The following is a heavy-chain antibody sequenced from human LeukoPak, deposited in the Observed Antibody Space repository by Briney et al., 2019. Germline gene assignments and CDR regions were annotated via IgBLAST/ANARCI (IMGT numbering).Heavy chain of an antibody. CDR3: ARDCEYCSSTGGFDY. CDR1: GGSISSGDYY. Sequence: SQTLSLTCTVSGGSISSGDYYWSWIRQPPGKGLEWIGYIYYSGSTYYNPSLKSRVTISVDTSKNQFSLKLSSVTAADTAVYYCARDCEYCSSTGGFDYWGQGTLVTVSS. D-gene: IGHD2-2*01. CDR2: IYYSGST. V-gene: IGHV4-30-4*01. J-gene: IGHJ4*02.